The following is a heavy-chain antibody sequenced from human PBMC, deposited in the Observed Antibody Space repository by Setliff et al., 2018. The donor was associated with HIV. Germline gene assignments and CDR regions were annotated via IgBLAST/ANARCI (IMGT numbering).Heavy chain of an antibody. CDR2: GEK. D-gene: IGHD6-19*01. V-gene: IGHV3-7*01. J-gene: IGHJ4*02. Sequence: GGSLRLSCAASGFSFSGYAMSWVRQVPGKGLEWVSGEKFYVDSVRGRFTISRDNAKNSLYLQMNSLRVEDTAVYYCTRDGSGWSQDWGQGTLVTVSS. CDR1: GFSFSGYA. CDR3: TRDGSGWSQD.